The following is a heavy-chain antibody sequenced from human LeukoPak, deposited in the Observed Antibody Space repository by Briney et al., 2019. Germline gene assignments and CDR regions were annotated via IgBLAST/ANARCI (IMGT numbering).Heavy chain of an antibody. CDR3: ARVVPPTDYGSGSYFWDPYYFDY. D-gene: IGHD3-10*01. CDR1: GFTFSSYG. V-gene: IGHV3-23*01. Sequence: GGSLRLSCAASGFTFSSYGVSWVRQAPGKGLEWVSGISGSGHRTYYADSVKGRFTISRDNSKNTLYLQMNSLRAEDTAVYYCARVVPPTDYGSGSYFWDPYYFDYWGQGTLVTVSS. CDR2: ISGSGHRT. J-gene: IGHJ4*02.